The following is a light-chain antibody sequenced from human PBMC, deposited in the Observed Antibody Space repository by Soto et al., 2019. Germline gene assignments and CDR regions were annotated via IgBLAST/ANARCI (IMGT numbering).Light chain of an antibody. CDR1: QTVASN. CDR3: QQYHNWPPQYT. Sequence: EIVMTQSPATLSVSPGERATLSCRASQTVASNLAWYQQKPGQAPRLLIHGASTRATGVPARFSGSGSGTEFTVTISSLQSEDFAVYYCQQYHNWPPQYTFGQGTKLRIK. CDR2: GAS. V-gene: IGKV3-15*01. J-gene: IGKJ2*01.